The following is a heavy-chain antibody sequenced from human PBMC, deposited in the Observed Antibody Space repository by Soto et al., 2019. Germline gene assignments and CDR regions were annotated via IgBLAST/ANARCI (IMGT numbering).Heavy chain of an antibody. D-gene: IGHD4-4*01. CDR3: ARPLWRDDYNWGYFDL. Sequence: QLQLVESGGGVAQPGRSLRLSCAASGFTFSSYAMHWVRQAPGKGLEWVAVISYDGSNNYYADSVKGRFTISRDNSKNTLYLQMNSPRAEDTAAYYCARPLWRDDYNWGYFDLWGRGTLVTAAS. J-gene: IGHJ2*01. CDR1: GFTFSSYA. CDR2: ISYDGSNN. V-gene: IGHV3-30-3*01.